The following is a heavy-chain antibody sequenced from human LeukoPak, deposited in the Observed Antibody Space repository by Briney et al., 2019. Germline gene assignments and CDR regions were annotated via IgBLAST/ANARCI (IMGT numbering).Heavy chain of an antibody. V-gene: IGHV1-69*13. J-gene: IGHJ6*02. CDR3: ARETPQSIAAPLYGMDV. CDR1: GGTFSSYA. CDR2: IIPIFGTA. D-gene: IGHD6-6*01. Sequence: GASVKVSCKASGGTFSSYAISWVRQAPGQGLEWMGGIIPIFGTANYAQKFQGRVTITADESTSTAYMELSSLRSEDTVVYYCARETPQSIAAPLYGMDVWGQGTTVTVSS.